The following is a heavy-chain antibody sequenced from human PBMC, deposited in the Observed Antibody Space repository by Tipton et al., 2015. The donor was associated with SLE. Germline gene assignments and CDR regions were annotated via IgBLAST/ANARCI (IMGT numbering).Heavy chain of an antibody. Sequence: TLSLTCTVSGGSISSQYWSWIRQPPGKGLEWVGSIYYSGSTNSNPSLMSRVTMSVDTSKRQFSLKLSSVTAADTAVYYCATRGSSSWYFFDYWGQGTLVTVSS. CDR1: GGSISSQY. J-gene: IGHJ4*02. CDR3: ATRGSSSWYFFDY. D-gene: IGHD6-13*01. V-gene: IGHV4-59*11. CDR2: IYYSGST.